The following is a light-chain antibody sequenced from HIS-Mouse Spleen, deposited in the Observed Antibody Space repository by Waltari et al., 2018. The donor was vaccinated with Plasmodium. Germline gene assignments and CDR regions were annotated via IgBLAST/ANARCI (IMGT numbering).Light chain of an antibody. V-gene: IGKV1-5*03. J-gene: IGKJ1*01. CDR3: QQYNSYSWT. Sequence: DIQMTQSPSTLSASVGDRVTITCRASQSISSWLAWYQQKPGKAPKLLNYKASSLESGVPSRFSGSGSGTEFTLTISSLQPDDFATYYCQQYNSYSWTFGQGTKVKSN. CDR1: QSISSW. CDR2: KAS.